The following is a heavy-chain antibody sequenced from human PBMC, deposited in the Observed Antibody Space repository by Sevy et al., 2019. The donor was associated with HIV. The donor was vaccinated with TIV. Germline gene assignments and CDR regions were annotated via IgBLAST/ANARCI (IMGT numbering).Heavy chain of an antibody. CDR2: IYYSGST. D-gene: IGHD2-8*02. Sequence: SETLSLTCTVSGDSISSYYWSWIRQPPGKGLEWIGYIYYSGSTNYKPSLKSRGTISVDTSKNQFSLKLSSVTAADTALYYCARHADFVLVNFDHWGQGILVTVS. J-gene: IGHJ4*02. CDR1: GDSISSYY. V-gene: IGHV4-59*08. CDR3: ARHADFVLVNFDH.